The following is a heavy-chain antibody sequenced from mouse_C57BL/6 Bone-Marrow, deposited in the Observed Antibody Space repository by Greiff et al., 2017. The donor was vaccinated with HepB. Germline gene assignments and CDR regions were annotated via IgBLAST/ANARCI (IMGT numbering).Heavy chain of an antibody. Sequence: VQLQQSGTVLARPGASVKMSCKTSGYTFTSYWMHWVKQRPGQGLEWIGAIYPGNSDTSYNQKFKGKAKLTAVTSASTAYMELSSLTNEDSAVYYCLITTGVARYFDVWGTGTTVTVSS. CDR2: IYPGNSDT. D-gene: IGHD1-1*01. CDR3: LITTGVARYFDV. J-gene: IGHJ1*03. CDR1: GYTFTSYW. V-gene: IGHV1-5*01.